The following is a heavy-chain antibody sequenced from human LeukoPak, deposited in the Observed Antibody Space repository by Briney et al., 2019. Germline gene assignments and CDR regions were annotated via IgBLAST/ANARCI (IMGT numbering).Heavy chain of an antibody. CDR3: ARIVTGGASFDS. V-gene: IGHV4-59*02. CDR1: GGSVTRNY. Sequence: SETLSLTCTVSGGSVTRNYWSWLRQPPGKGLEWIGYIYYSGSTNYSPSLKSRATMSVDPSKDQFSLNLNSVTAADTAVYYCARIVTGGASFDSWVQGTLVTVSS. D-gene: IGHD3-16*01. J-gene: IGHJ4*02. CDR2: IYYSGST.